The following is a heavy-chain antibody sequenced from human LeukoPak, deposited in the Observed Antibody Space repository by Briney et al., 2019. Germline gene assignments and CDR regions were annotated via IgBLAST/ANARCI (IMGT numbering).Heavy chain of an antibody. J-gene: IGHJ6*02. Sequence: PGGSLRLSCVASGFTFSSYWMSWVRQAPGKGLEWVANMNRDGSGKNYVDSIKGRFTISRDNAANSLYLQMNSLRVEDTAVYYCARDGGIIRFGGQDVWGQGTTVIVS. CDR3: ARDGGIIRFGGQDV. CDR1: GFTFSSYW. CDR2: MNRDGSGK. D-gene: IGHD3-16*01. V-gene: IGHV3-7*01.